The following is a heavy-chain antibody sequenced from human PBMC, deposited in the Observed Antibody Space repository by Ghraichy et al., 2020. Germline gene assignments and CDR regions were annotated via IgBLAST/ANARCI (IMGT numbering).Heavy chain of an antibody. J-gene: IGHJ3*01. CDR1: GFTFNNYP. V-gene: IGHV3-21*01. CDR3: AKDLTLPSSSSWSDAFYF. D-gene: IGHD6-13*01. CDR2: ISSGGRYT. Sequence: GGSLRLSCAASGFTFNNYPLNWVRQAPGKGLEWLASISSGGRYTYYADSVKGRFTISRDNAKTSLFLQMNSLRVEDTAMYYCAKDLTLPSSSSWSDAFYFWGYGTVVTVSS.